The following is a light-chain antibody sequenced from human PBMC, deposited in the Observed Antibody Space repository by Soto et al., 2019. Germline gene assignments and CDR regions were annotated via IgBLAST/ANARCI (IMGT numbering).Light chain of an antibody. CDR2: DAS. Sequence: EIVLTQSPATLSLSPGERATLSCRASQSVGSYLAWYQQKPGQTPRLLIYDASTRATGIPARFSGSGSGTDTPPTISIQADADFKVYCCQQRSRWPITFGQGTRLEIK. CDR3: QQRSRWPIT. CDR1: QSVGSY. J-gene: IGKJ5*01. V-gene: IGKV3-11*01.